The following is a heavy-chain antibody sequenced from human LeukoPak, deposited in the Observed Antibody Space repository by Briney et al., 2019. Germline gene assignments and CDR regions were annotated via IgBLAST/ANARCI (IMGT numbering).Heavy chain of an antibody. V-gene: IGHV1-18*01. Sequence: GASVKVSCKASGYTFTSYAMHWVRQAPGQRLEWMGWISAYNGNTNYAQKLQGRVTMTTDTSTSTAYMELRSLRSDDTAVYYCARGSEDNWFDPWGQGTLVTVSS. CDR2: ISAYNGNT. CDR1: GYTFTSYA. CDR3: ARGSEDNWFDP. J-gene: IGHJ5*02. D-gene: IGHD2-15*01.